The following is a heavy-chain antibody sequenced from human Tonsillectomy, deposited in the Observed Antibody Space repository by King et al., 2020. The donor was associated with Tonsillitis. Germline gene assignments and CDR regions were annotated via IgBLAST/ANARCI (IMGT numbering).Heavy chain of an antibody. J-gene: IGHJ4*02. Sequence: VQLVESGGGLVQPGGSLRLSCAASGFTFSSYAMSWVRQAPGKGLEWVSAISASGDITHYADSVKGRFTISRDNSKNTLYLQVNSLRAEDTAVYYCAKGWAYGDSAQFDYWGQGTLVTVSS. D-gene: IGHD4-17*01. V-gene: IGHV3-23*04. CDR2: ISASGDIT. CDR3: AKGWAYGDSAQFDY. CDR1: GFTFSSYA.